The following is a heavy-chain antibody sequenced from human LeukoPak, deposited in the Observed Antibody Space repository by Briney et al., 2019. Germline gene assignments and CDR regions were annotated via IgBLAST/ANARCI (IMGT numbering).Heavy chain of an antibody. D-gene: IGHD3-22*01. V-gene: IGHV3-7*01. Sequence: GGFLRLSCAAAGFTFVNYWMSCVRGSPVMLLEWVANLSQDGSERYYLDSVKGRFTISRDNAKNSVSLQMHSLRAEDMALYYCARHQREYGTSGYYAPHFDHWGPGALVTVSS. CDR2: LSQDGSER. CDR3: ARHQREYGTSGYYAPHFDH. J-gene: IGHJ4*02. CDR1: GFTFVNYW.